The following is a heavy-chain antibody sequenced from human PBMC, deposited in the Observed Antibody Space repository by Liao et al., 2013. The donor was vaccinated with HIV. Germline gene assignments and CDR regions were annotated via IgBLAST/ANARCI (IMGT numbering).Heavy chain of an antibody. CDR3: ARGQMIPPLGWEQLLYFDY. J-gene: IGHJ4*02. CDR1: GGSISSGSYY. CDR2: IYYSGST. V-gene: IGHV4-61*10. Sequence: QVQLQESGPGLVKPSQTLSLTCTVSGGSISSGSYYWIWIRQPAGKGLEWIGYIYYSGSTNYNPSLKSRVTISVDTSKNQFSLKLSSVTAADTAVYYCARGQMIPPLGWEQLLYFDYWGQGTLVTVSS. D-gene: IGHD2-2*01.